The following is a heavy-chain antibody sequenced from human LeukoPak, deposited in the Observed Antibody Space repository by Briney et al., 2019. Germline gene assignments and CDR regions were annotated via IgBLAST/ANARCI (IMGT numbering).Heavy chain of an antibody. V-gene: IGHV3-21*01. CDR3: ARDLSAMVRGGEWLDY. Sequence: LTLSCALSAPSLSSSGMRWVRQPPGKGLGWVSSISSSSSYIYYADSVKGRFTISRDDAKNSLYLQMNSLRAEDTAVYYCARDLSAMVRGGEWLDYWGQGTLVTVSS. J-gene: IGHJ4*02. D-gene: IGHD3-10*01. CDR1: APSLSSSG. CDR2: ISSSSSYI.